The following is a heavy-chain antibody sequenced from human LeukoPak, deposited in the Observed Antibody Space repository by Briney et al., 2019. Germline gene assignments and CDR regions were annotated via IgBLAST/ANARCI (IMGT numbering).Heavy chain of an antibody. CDR2: VNPNSGDT. Sequence: AASVKVSCKASGYTSSGYRLHWVRQAHGQGLEWMGWVNPNSGDTNYHQNFQGRVTMTRDTSISTVYMELNRLTSDDTAVYYCARENWYSDYWGQGTLVTVSS. D-gene: IGHD1-1*01. CDR3: ARENWYSDY. V-gene: IGHV1-2*02. J-gene: IGHJ4*02. CDR1: GYTSSGYR.